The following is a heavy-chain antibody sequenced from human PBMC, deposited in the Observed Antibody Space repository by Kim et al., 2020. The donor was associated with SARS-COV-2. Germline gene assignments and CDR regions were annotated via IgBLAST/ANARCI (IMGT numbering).Heavy chain of an antibody. CDR2: INHSGST. D-gene: IGHD3-10*01. CDR1: GGSFSGYY. Sequence: SETLSLTCAVYGGSFSGYYWSWIRQPPGKGLEWIGEINHSGSTNYNPSLKSRVTISVDTSKNQFSLKLSSVTAADTAVYYCARKGGKYVGLTVRGAGAYNWFDPWGQGTLVTVSS. J-gene: IGHJ5*02. CDR3: ARKGGKYVGLTVRGAGAYNWFDP. V-gene: IGHV4-34*01.